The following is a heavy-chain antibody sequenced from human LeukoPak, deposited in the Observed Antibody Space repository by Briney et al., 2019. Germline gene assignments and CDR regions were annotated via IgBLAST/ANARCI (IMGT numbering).Heavy chain of an antibody. CDR3: TRVKDGYNQFDY. Sequence: PSQTLSPTCTVSGGSISSYYWSWIRQPPGKGLEWIGYIYYSGSTNYNPSLKSRVTISVDTSKNQFSLKLSSVTAADTAVYYCTRVKDGYNQFDYWGQGTLVTVSS. D-gene: IGHD5-24*01. CDR2: IYYSGST. CDR1: GGSISSYY. J-gene: IGHJ4*02. V-gene: IGHV4-59*01.